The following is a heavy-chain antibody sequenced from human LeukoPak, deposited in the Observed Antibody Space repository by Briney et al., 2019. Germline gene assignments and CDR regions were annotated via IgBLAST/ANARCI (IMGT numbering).Heavy chain of an antibody. D-gene: IGHD2-21*02. CDR2: ISWNSGSI. J-gene: IGHJ4*02. CDR3: AKVGRRNIVVVTSTYFDY. Sequence: LSLTCTVSGGSISSYYWSWIRQPPGKGLEWVSGISWNSGSIGYADSVKGRFTISRDNAKNSLYLQMNSLRAEDTALYYCAKVGRRNIVVVTSTYFDYWGQGTLVTVSS. V-gene: IGHV3-9*01. CDR1: GGSISSYY.